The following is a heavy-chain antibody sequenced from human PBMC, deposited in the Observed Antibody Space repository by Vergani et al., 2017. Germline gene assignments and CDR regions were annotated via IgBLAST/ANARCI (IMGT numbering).Heavy chain of an antibody. CDR1: GYTFTSYG. V-gene: IGHV1-18*01. D-gene: IGHD3-9*01. J-gene: IGHJ6*03. CDR2: ISAYNGNT. Sequence: QVQLVQSGAEVKKPGASVKVSCKASGYTFTSYGISWVRQAPGQGLEWMGWISAYNGNTNYAQKLQGRVTMTTDTSTGTAYMELRSLRSDDTAVYYGARDVFDPRYYYYMDVWGKGTTVTVSS. CDR3: ARDVFDPRYYYYMDV.